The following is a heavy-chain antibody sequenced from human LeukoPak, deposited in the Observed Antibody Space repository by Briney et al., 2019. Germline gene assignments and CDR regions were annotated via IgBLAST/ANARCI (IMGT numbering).Heavy chain of an antibody. CDR2: ISWNSGSI. D-gene: IGHD6-13*01. J-gene: IGHJ3*02. CDR3: AKDTSSSWYMCAFDI. Sequence: PGGSLRLSCAASGFTFDDYAMHWVRQAPGKGLEWVSGISWNSGSIGYADSVKGRFTISRDNAKNSLYLQMNSLRAEDMALYYCAKDTSSSWYMCAFDIWGQGTMVTVSS. V-gene: IGHV3-9*03. CDR1: GFTFDDYA.